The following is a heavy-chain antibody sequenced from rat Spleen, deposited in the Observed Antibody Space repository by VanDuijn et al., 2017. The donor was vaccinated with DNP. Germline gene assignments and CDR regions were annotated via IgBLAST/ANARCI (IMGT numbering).Heavy chain of an antibody. CDR1: GFTFSDFG. J-gene: IGHJ2*01. Sequence: EVQLVESGGGLVQPGRSLKLSCAASGFTFSDFGMAWVRQTPTKGLEWVASINTGGTSTYYRDSVKDRFTISRDNAKNTQFLQMDSLRSEDTATYYCARSLLDYWGQGVMVTVSS. CDR3: ARSLLDY. CDR2: INTGGTST. V-gene: IGHV5S14*01.